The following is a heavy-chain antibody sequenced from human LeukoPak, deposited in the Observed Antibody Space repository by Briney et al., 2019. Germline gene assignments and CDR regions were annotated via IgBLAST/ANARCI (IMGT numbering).Heavy chain of an antibody. J-gene: IGHJ4*02. CDR2: INPSGGST. V-gene: IGHV1-46*01. CDR1: GYTFTSYH. D-gene: IGHD5-12*01. Sequence: ASVKVSCKASGYTFTSYHMHWVRQAPGQGLEWMGIINPSGGSTNYAQKFQGRVTMTEDTSTDTAYMELSSLRSEDTAVYYCATDRRLRRRRYYFDYWGQGTLVTVSS. CDR3: ATDRRLRRRRYYFDY.